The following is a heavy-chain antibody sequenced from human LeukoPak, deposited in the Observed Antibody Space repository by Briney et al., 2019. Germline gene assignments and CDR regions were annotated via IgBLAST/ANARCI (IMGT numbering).Heavy chain of an antibody. J-gene: IGHJ4*02. CDR3: AKDEEHYDYVWGSYRHNYFDY. D-gene: IGHD3-16*02. V-gene: IGHV3-23*01. Sequence: QTGGSLRLSCAASGFTFSSYAMSWVRQAPGKGLEWVSAISGSGGSTYYADSVKGRFTISRDNSKNTLYLQINSLRAEDTAVYYCAKDEEHYDYVWGSYRHNYFDYWGQGTLVTVSS. CDR2: ISGSGGST. CDR1: GFTFSSYA.